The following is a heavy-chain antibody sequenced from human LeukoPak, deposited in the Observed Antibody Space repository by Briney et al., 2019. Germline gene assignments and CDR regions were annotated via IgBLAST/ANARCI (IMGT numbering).Heavy chain of an antibody. V-gene: IGHV3-64*02. CDR2: ISSNGGST. CDR3: ARENTFFDL. CDR1: GFTFSSYA. J-gene: IGHJ4*02. Sequence: AGSLTLSCAASGFTFSSYAMHWVRQAPGKGLEYVSTISSNGGSTYYADSVKGRFIISRDNSKNTLYLQMGSLRAEDMAVFYCARENTFFDLWGQRALVTVSS.